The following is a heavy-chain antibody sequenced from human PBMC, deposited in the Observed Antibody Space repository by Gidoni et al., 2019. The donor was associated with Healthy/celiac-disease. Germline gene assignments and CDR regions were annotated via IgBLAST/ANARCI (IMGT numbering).Heavy chain of an antibody. CDR2: ISYDGSNK. Sequence: QVQLVESGGGVVQPGRSLRLSCAASGFTFSSYAMHWVRQAPGKGLEWVAVISYDGSNKYYADSVKGRFTISRDNSKNTLYLQMNSLRAEDTAVYYCARDLYGSVDYWGQGTLVTVSS. V-gene: IGHV3-30-3*01. CDR3: ARDLYGSVDY. D-gene: IGHD3-10*01. CDR1: GFTFSSYA. J-gene: IGHJ4*02.